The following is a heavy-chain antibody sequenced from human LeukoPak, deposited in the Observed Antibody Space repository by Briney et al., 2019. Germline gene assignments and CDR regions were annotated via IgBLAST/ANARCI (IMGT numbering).Heavy chain of an antibody. D-gene: IGHD3-3*01. Sequence: GRSLRLSCAASGFTFSGYGMHWVRQAPGKGLEWVALISYDGNKTYYTDSVKGRFTISRDNSKNTLYVQMNSLRAEDTAVYYCAKGPNDLWSGSGFDPWGQGTLVTVSS. V-gene: IGHV3-30*18. CDR3: AKGPNDLWSGSGFDP. CDR1: GFTFSGYG. CDR2: ISYDGNKT. J-gene: IGHJ5*02.